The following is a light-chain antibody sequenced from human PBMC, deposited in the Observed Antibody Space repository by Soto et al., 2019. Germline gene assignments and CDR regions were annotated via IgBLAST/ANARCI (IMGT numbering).Light chain of an antibody. CDR3: AAWDDSLNAWV. CDR1: NSNIGANA. CDR2: SNY. V-gene: IGLV1-44*01. J-gene: IGLJ3*02. Sequence: QSVLTQPHSASGTPGQRVTISCSGSNSNIGANAVNWYQHLPGTAPKLLIYSNYQRPSGVPDRFSGSKSGTSASLAISGLHSEDEAYYYCAAWDDSLNAWVFGGGTKLTVL.